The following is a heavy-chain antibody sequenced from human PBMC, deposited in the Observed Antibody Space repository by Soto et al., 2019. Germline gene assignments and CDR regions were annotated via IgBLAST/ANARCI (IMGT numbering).Heavy chain of an antibody. Sequence: QVQLVQSGAEVKKPGSSVKVSCKASGGTFSHYTINWVRQAPGQGLEWMGGLIPVFGTENYAQKFQGRVTITADQSSTTAYMELSSLTSEDTAVYCCARSNTSSLYPPEYFQNWGQGALVTVSS. J-gene: IGHJ1*01. V-gene: IGHV1-69*01. D-gene: IGHD3-16*01. CDR3: ARSNTSSLYPPEYFQN. CDR1: GGTFSHYT. CDR2: LIPVFGTE.